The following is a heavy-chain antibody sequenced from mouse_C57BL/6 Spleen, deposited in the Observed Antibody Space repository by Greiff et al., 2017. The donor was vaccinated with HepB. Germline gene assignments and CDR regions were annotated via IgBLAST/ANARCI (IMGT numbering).Heavy chain of an antibody. V-gene: IGHV1-82*01. CDR1: GYAFSSSW. CDR2: IYPGDGDT. J-gene: IGHJ3*01. CDR3: ARAWFAY. Sequence: QVQLQHSGPELVKPGASVKISCKASGYAFSSSWMNWVKQRPGKGLEWIGRIYPGDGDTNYNGKFKGKATLTADKSSSTAYMQLSSLTSEDSAVYFCARAWFAYWGQGTLVTVSA.